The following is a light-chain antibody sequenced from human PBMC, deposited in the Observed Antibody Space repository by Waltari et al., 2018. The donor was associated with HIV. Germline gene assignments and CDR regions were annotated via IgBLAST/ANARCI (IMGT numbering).Light chain of an antibody. CDR1: NIGTKS. CDR3: HVWDTISDHVV. J-gene: IGLJ2*01. Sequence: SYVLTQPPSVSVAPGKTAKITCVGNNIGTKSVHWYQQQPDQAPVLVIYYNADRPSGIPERFSGSNSGNTATLTINRVEAGDEADYYCHVWDTISDHVVFGGGSKLTVL. V-gene: IGLV3-21*04. CDR2: YNA.